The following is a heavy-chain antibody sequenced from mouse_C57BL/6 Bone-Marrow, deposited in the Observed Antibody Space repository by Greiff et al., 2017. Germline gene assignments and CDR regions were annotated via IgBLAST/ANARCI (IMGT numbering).Heavy chain of an antibody. V-gene: IGHV5-16*01. J-gene: IGHJ2*01. CDR1: GFTFSDYY. CDR2: INYDGSST. CDR3: ARDRGDYCYFDY. D-gene: IGHD2-4*01. Sequence: EVKLVESEGGLVQPGSSMKLSCTASGFTFSDYYMAWVRQVPEKGLEWVANINYDGSSTYYLDSLKSRFIISRDNAKNILYLQMSSLKSEDTATYYCARDRGDYCYFDYWGQGTTLTVSS.